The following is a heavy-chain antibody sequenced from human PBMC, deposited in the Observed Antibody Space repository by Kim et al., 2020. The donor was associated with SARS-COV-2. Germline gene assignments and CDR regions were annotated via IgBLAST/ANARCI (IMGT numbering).Heavy chain of an antibody. CDR3: ASLYAIGYFDL. CDR2: T. D-gene: IGHD2-8*01. V-gene: IGHV4-34*01. Sequence: TNYNPSLKSRVTISVDTSKSQFSLRLSSVTAADTAVYYCASLYAIGYFDLWGRGTLVTVSS. J-gene: IGHJ2*01.